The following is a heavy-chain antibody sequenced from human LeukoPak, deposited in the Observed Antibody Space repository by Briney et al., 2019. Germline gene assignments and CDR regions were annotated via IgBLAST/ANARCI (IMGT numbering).Heavy chain of an antibody. V-gene: IGHV4-39*07. CDR1: GGSISSSSYY. D-gene: IGHD6-6*01. J-gene: IGHJ4*02. CDR2: IYYSGST. CDR3: ARAGPLIAARPFDY. Sequence: SETLSLTCTVSGGSISSSSYYWGWIRQPPGKGLEWIGSIYYSGSTYYNPSLKSRVTISVDTSKNQFSLKLSSVTVADTAVYYCARAGPLIAARPFDYWGQGTLVTVSS.